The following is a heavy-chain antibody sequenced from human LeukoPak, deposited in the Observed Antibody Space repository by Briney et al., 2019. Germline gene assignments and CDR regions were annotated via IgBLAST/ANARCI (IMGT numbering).Heavy chain of an antibody. Sequence: SETLSLTCTVSGGSISSSSYYWGWIRQPPGKGLEWIVSIYYSGSTYYNPSLKSRVTISVDTSKNQFSLKLSSVTAADTAVYYCARLSVVTDYWYFDLWGRGTLVTVSS. CDR1: GGSISSSSYY. J-gene: IGHJ2*01. V-gene: IGHV4-39*01. CDR2: IYYSGST. D-gene: IGHD3-22*01. CDR3: ARLSVVTDYWYFDL.